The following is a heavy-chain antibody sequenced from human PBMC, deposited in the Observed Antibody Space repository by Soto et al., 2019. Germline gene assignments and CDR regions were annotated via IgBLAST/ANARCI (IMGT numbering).Heavy chain of an antibody. CDR3: ARERDGYTDY. J-gene: IGHJ4*02. CDR2: IIPILGIA. Sequence: QVQLVQSGAEVKKPGSSVKVSCKASGGTFSSYTISWVRQAPGQGLEWMGRIIPILGIANYAQKFQGRVTINADKSTSTAYMELSSLRSEDTAVYYCARERDGYTDYWGQGTLVTVSS. D-gene: IGHD6-25*01. CDR1: GGTFSSYT. V-gene: IGHV1-69*08.